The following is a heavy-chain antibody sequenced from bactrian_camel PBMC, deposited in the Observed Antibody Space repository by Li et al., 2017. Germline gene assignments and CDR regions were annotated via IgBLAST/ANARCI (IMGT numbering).Heavy chain of an antibody. V-gene: IGHV3S9*01. CDR2: FDRNGRT. CDR1: KYTVSSDC. J-gene: IGHJ6*01. CDR3: VVVPFAKCGGWEHTSPAFGY. D-gene: IGHD2*01. Sequence: HVQLVESGGGSVQAGGSLLLHCGVFKYTVSSDCVGWSRQAPGKEREGVAFFDRNGRTRCGDAVKGRFTISKDNAKNTLYLQMNSLRPEDTAMYYCVVVPFAKCGGWEHTSPAFGYWGQGTQVTVS.